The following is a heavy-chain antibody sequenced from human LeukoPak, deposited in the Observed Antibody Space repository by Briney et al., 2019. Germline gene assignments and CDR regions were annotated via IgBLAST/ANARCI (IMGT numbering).Heavy chain of an antibody. Sequence: ASVKVSCKASGYTFTSYAMNWVRQAPGQGLEWMGWINTNTGNPTYAQGFTGRFVFSLDTSVSTAYLQISSLKAEDTAVYYCARESRGQWLKYYYYGMDVWGQGTTVTASS. V-gene: IGHV7-4-1*02. CDR3: ARESRGQWLKYYYYGMDV. CDR2: INTNTGNP. D-gene: IGHD6-19*01. CDR1: GYTFTSYA. J-gene: IGHJ6*02.